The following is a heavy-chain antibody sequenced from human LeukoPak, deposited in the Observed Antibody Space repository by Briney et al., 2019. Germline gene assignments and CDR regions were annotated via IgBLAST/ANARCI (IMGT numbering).Heavy chain of an antibody. CDR3: ARWGVVEAFDI. CDR2: IYHSGRT. V-gene: IGHV4-38-2*02. D-gene: IGHD3-10*01. CDR1: GYSISSGYY. Sequence: SETLSLTCTVSGYSISSGYYWVWIRQPPGKGLEWIGNIYHSGRTYYNPSLKSRVTMSVDTSKNQFSLKLSSVTAADTAVYYCARWGVVEAFDIWGQGTMVTVSS. J-gene: IGHJ3*02.